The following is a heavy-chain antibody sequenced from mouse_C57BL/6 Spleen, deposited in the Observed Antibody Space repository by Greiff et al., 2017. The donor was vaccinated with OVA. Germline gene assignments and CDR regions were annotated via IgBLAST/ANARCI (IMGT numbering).Heavy chain of an antibody. V-gene: IGHV1-76*01. J-gene: IGHJ2*01. CDR2: IYPGSGNT. CDR1: GYTFTDYY. CDR3: ARSSYSFDY. Sequence: QVHVKQSGAELVRPGASVKLSCKASGYTFTDYYINWVKQRPGQGLEWIARIYPGSGNTYYNEKFKGKATLTAEKSSSTAYMQLSSLTSEDSAVYFCARSSYSFDYWGQGTTLTVSS.